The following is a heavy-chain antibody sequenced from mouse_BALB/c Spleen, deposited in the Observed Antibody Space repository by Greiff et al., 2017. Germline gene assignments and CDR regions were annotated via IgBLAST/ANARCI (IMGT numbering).Heavy chain of an antibody. CDR3: ARGGDGYYVWFAY. Sequence: EVQRVESGGGLVKPGGSLKLSCAASGFTFSSYAMSWVRQTPEKRLEWVASISSGGSTYYPDSVKGRFTISRDNARNILYLQMSSLRSEDTAMYYCARGGDGYYVWFAYWGQGTLVTVSA. CDR2: ISSGGST. J-gene: IGHJ3*01. D-gene: IGHD2-3*01. CDR1: GFTFSSYA. V-gene: IGHV5-6-5*01.